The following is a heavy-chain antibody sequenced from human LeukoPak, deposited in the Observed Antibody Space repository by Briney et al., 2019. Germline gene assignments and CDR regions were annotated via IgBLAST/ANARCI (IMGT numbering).Heavy chain of an antibody. V-gene: IGHV1-24*01. Sequence: ASVKVSCKASGYTFTSYYMHWVRQAPGKGLEWMGGFDPEDGETIYAQKFQGRVTMTEDTSTDTAYMELSSLRSEDTAVYYCATGANWDFDYWGQGTLVTVSS. CDR3: ATGANWDFDY. D-gene: IGHD7-27*01. CDR2: FDPEDGET. J-gene: IGHJ4*02. CDR1: GYTFTSYY.